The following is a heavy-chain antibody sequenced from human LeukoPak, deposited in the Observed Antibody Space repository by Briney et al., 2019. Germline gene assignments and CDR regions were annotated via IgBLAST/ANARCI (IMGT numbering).Heavy chain of an antibody. CDR3: ASISGYYFQFDY. D-gene: IGHD3-22*01. CDR1: GGSVSSGSYY. CDR2: IYYSGST. Sequence: SETLSLTCTVSGGSVSSGSYYWSWIRQPPGKGLEWIGYIYYSGSTNYNPSLKSRVTISIDTSKNQFSLKLSSVTAADTAVYYCASISGYYFQFDYWGQGTLVTVSS. V-gene: IGHV4-61*01. J-gene: IGHJ4*02.